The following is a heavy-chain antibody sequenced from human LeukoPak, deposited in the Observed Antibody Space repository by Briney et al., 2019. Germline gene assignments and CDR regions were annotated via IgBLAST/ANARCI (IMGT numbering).Heavy chain of an antibody. CDR3: ARGQYKYGLYAFDV. J-gene: IGHJ3*01. CDR1: GGPISGFY. CDR2: IFNSGST. D-gene: IGHD5-18*01. V-gene: IGHV4-59*01. Sequence: SGTLSLTCSVSGGPISGFYWSWIRQPPGKGLEWIGYIFNSGSTTYNTSLKSRLTTSIDMSKNQLSLKLTSVTAADTALYYCARGQYKYGLYAFDVWGQGRVVTVSS.